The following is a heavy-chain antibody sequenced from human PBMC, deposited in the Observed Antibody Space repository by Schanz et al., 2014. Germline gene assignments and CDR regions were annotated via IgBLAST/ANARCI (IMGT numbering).Heavy chain of an antibody. CDR1: GFTFSSYG. Sequence: VQLVESGGGVVQPGRSRRLSCEASGFTFSSYGMHWVRQAPGKGLEWVSAINGNGGITYYADPVKGRFTISRDNSKNTLYLQMKSLRVEDTAVYYCVKDPDKYNWNDVEGMDVWGPGTTVTVSS. J-gene: IGHJ6*01. D-gene: IGHD1-1*01. CDR2: INGNGGIT. V-gene: IGHV3-23*04. CDR3: VKDPDKYNWNDVEGMDV.